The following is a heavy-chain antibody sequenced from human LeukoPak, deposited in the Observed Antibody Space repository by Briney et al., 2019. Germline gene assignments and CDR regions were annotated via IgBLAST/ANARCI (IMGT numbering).Heavy chain of an antibody. CDR1: GFTFSSYS. CDR3: ARDRNYYDSSGYYYYGMDV. Sequence: GGSLRLSCAASGFTFSSYSMNWVRQAPGKGLEWVSYISSSSSTIYYADSVKGRFTISRDNAKNSLYLQMNSLRAEDTAVYYCARDRNYYDSSGYYYYGMDVWGQGTTVTVSS. V-gene: IGHV3-48*04. CDR2: ISSSSSTI. J-gene: IGHJ6*02. D-gene: IGHD3-22*01.